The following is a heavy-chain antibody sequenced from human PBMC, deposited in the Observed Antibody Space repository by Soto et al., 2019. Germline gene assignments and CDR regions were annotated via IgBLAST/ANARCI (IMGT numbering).Heavy chain of an antibody. CDR2: INHSGST. CDR3: ARGKYSGSYYDWFDP. D-gene: IGHD1-26*01. CDR1: GGSISSGGYY. Sequence: SETLSLTCTVSGGSISSGGYYWSWIRQHPGKGLEWIGYINHSGSTNYNPSLKSRVTISVDTSKNQFSLKLSSVTAADTAVYYCARGKYSGSYYDWFDPWGQGTLVTVSS. J-gene: IGHJ5*02. V-gene: IGHV4-61*08.